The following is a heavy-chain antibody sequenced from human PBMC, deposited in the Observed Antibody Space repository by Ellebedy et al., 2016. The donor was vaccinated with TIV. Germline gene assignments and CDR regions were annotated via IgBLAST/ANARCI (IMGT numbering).Heavy chain of an antibody. CDR1: GGSFSGYY. J-gene: IGHJ4*02. Sequence: SETLSLXXAVYGGSFSGYYWSWIRQPPGKGLEWIGEINHSGSTNYNPSLKSRVTISVDTSKNQFSLKLSSVTAADTAVYYCARMYSSSSGLPFDYWGQGTLVTVSS. D-gene: IGHD6-6*01. V-gene: IGHV4-34*01. CDR2: INHSGST. CDR3: ARMYSSSSGLPFDY.